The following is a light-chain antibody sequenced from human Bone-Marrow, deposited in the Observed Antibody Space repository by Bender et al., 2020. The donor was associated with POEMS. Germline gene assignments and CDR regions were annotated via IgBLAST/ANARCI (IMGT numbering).Light chain of an antibody. Sequence: QSVLTQPPSASGTPGQRVTISCSGSSSNIGSNHVYWYQQLAGMAPKLLIYKNDQRPSGVPDRFSGSKSGTSASLAISGLQSEDEADYYCAVWDDSLNGWVFGGGTKLTVL. V-gene: IGLV1-44*01. CDR3: AVWDDSLNGWV. J-gene: IGLJ3*02. CDR1: SSNIGSNH. CDR2: KND.